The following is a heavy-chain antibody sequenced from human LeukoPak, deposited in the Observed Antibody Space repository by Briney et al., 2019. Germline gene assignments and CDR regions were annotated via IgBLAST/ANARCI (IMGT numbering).Heavy chain of an antibody. CDR2: ISWNSGSI. Sequence: PGRSLRLSCAASGFTFDDYAMHWVRQAPGKGLEWVSGISWNSGSIGYADSVKGRFTISRDNAKNTLYLQMNSLRAEDTAVYYCARCGYYDFWSGPNYYYYYMDVWGKGTTVTVSS. CDR3: ARCGYYDFWSGPNYYYYYMDV. J-gene: IGHJ6*03. V-gene: IGHV3-9*01. D-gene: IGHD3-3*01. CDR1: GFTFDDYA.